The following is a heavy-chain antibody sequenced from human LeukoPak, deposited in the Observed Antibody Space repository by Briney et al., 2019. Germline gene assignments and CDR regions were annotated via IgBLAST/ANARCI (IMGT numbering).Heavy chain of an antibody. Sequence: GASVKVSCKASGYTFTGYYMHWVRQAPGQGLEWMGWINPNSGGTNYSQKFQGRVTMTRDTSITTAYMELSRLTSDDTAVYYCASHRGTTYYMDVWGKGTTVTISS. V-gene: IGHV1-2*02. J-gene: IGHJ6*03. CDR1: GYTFTGYY. CDR2: INPNSGGT. CDR3: ASHRGTTYYMDV. D-gene: IGHD1-1*01.